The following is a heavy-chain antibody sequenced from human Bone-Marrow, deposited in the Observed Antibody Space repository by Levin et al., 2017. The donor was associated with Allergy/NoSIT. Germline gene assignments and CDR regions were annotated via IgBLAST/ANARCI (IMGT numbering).Heavy chain of an antibody. CDR3: VRDRGDFPRYFDY. CDR1: GFSFNSYT. D-gene: IGHD2-21*02. J-gene: IGHJ4*02. CDR2: ITKSSSTI. V-gene: IGHV3-48*02. Sequence: PGGSLRLSCAASGFSFNSYTMNWVRQAPGKGLEWVSDITKSSSTIYYADSVKGRFIISRDNAKNSLYLQMNSLRDEDTAVYYCVRDRGDFPRYFDYWGQGSPVTVSS.